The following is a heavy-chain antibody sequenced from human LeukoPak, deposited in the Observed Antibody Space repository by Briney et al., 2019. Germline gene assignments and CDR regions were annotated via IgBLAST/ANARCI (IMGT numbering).Heavy chain of an antibody. D-gene: IGHD1-26*01. Sequence: SETLSLTCTVSSGSISTSNYYWGWVRQPPGKALEWIGNIFYSGSTYYSPSLKSRVTISLDTSRNQFSLKLNSVTAADTAVYYCARDPSYYVRWGQGTLVTVSS. V-gene: IGHV4-39*07. J-gene: IGHJ4*02. CDR2: IFYSGST. CDR3: ARDPSYYVR. CDR1: SGSISTSNYY.